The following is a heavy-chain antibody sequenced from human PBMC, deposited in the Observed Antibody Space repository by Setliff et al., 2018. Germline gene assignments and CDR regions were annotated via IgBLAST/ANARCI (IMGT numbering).Heavy chain of an antibody. CDR3: ARVPRFTDTRNAFDI. CDR2: IYYSGNT. Sequence: PSETLSLTCTVSGGSISSGGYYWSWIRQHPGKGLEWIGYIYYSGNTYYNPSLKSRVTISVDTSKNQFSLKLSSVTAADTAVYYCARVPRFTDTRNAFDIWAKGQWSPSPQ. CDR1: GGSISSGGYY. V-gene: IGHV4-31*03. J-gene: IGHJ3*02. D-gene: IGHD5-18*01.